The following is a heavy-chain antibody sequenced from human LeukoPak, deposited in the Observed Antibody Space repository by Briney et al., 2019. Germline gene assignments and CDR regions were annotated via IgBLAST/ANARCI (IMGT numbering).Heavy chain of an antibody. Sequence: QTGGSLRLSCAASGITVSTNYMSWVRQAPGKGLEWVSIAFSDGRTFYADSVKGRFTISRDNAKNALYLQMNSLRAEDTAVYYCARVNSYDNVDYWGQGTLVTVSS. CDR3: ARVNSYDNVDY. CDR1: GITVSTNY. D-gene: IGHD3-22*01. J-gene: IGHJ4*02. CDR2: AFSDGRT. V-gene: IGHV3-53*01.